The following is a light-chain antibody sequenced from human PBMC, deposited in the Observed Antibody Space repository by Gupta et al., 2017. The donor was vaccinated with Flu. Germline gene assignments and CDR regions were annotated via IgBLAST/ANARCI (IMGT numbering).Light chain of an antibody. Sequence: DIHMTQSPSSLSASVGDRVTITCRASQSISSYLNWYQQKPGKAPKLLIYAASSLQSGVPSRFSGSGSGTDFTLTISSLQPEDFATCYCQQSYSTPLTFGGGTKVEIK. V-gene: IGKV1-39*01. J-gene: IGKJ4*01. CDR2: AAS. CDR1: QSISSY. CDR3: QQSYSTPLT.